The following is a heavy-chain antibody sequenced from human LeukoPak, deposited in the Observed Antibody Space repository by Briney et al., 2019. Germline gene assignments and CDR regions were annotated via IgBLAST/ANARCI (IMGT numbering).Heavy chain of an antibody. CDR1: GGSFRGYY. CDR2: INHSGSS. D-gene: IGHD2-2*01. J-gene: IGHJ4*02. Sequence: ASETLSLTCAVYGGSFRGYYWSWIRQPPGKGLEWVGEINHSGSSNYNPSPKSRVTISLDTSMKKYSLKLNSVTAADTAVYYCASTERWGTTCPLDYWGRGPLVTVSS. CDR3: ASTERWGTTCPLDY. V-gene: IGHV4-34*01.